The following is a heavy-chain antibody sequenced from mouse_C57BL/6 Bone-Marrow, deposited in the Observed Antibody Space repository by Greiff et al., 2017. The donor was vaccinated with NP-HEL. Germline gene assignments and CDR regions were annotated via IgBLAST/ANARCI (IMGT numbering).Heavy chain of an antibody. V-gene: IGHV1-50*01. D-gene: IGHD1-1*01. J-gene: IGHJ3*01. Sequence: VQLQQSGAELVKPGASVKLSCKASGYTFTSYWMQWVKQRPGQGLEWIGEIDPSDSYTNYNQKFKGKATLTVDTSSSTAYMQLSSLTSEDSAVYYCAKLYGSSYEFAYWGQGTLVTVSA. CDR3: AKLYGSSYEFAY. CDR2: IDPSDSYT. CDR1: GYTFTSYW.